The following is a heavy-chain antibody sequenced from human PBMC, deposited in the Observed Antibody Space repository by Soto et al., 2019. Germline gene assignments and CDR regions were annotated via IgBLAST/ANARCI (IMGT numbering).Heavy chain of an antibody. CDR1: GFTFSSYA. Sequence: GGSLRLSCAASGFTFSSYAMHWVRQAPGKGLEWVAVISYDGSNKYYADSVKGRFTISRDNSKNTLYLQMNSLRAEDTAVYYCARENFPDSSSWYYYYYGMDVWGQGTTVTVSS. V-gene: IGHV3-30-3*01. D-gene: IGHD6-13*01. CDR2: ISYDGSNK. CDR3: ARENFPDSSSWYYYYYGMDV. J-gene: IGHJ6*02.